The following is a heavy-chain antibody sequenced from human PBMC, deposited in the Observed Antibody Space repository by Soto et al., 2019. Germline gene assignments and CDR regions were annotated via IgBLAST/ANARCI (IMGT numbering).Heavy chain of an antibody. D-gene: IGHD2-15*01. CDR3: TTGSVEGF. J-gene: IGHJ6*02. V-gene: IGHV3-15*07. CDR1: GFSVSNAW. Sequence: EVQLVDSGGGLVKPGGSLRLSCEASGFSVSNAWMNWVRQAPGKGLEWVGRIKTRDEGETTNYAAPVKGRFTISRDDSKNTLHLQMNSLKTEDTAVYYCTTGSVEGFWGQGTTVTVSS. CDR2: IKTRDEGETT.